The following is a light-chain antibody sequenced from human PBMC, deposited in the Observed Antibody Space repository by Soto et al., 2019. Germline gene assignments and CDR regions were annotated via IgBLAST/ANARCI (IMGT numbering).Light chain of an antibody. V-gene: IGKV3-15*01. CDR3: QQYDKRPRT. Sequence: EIKVAHYPAKEPVAVEESGSLCCRASQSVSTNLAWYQQKPGQPPRLLIYFASTRATAVPARFTAGGSGTEFTRTICSVPSDELAVYYCQQYDKRPRTVGQGTKVDIK. CDR1: QSVSTN. CDR2: FAS. J-gene: IGKJ1*01.